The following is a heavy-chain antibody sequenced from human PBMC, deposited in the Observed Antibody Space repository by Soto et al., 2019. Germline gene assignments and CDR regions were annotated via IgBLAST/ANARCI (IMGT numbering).Heavy chain of an antibody. V-gene: IGHV1-8*01. CDR2: MNPNSGNT. CDR1: GYTFTSYD. Sequence: ASVKVSCKASGYTFTSYDINWVRQATGQGLEWMGWMNPNSGNTGYAQKFQGRVTMTRNTSISTAYMELSSLRSEDTAVYYCARVGNCSSTSSYRARENYYCCMDVWGQGTTVTVSS. D-gene: IGHD2-2*02. J-gene: IGHJ6*02. CDR3: ARVGNCSSTSSYRARENYYCCMDV.